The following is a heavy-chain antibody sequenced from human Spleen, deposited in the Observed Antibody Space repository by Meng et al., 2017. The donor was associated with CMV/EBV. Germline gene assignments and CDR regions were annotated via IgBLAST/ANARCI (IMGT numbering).Heavy chain of an antibody. CDR2: IKRNADGGTT. D-gene: IGHD3-3*01. Sequence: GGSLRLSCTPSGFSFGDYVINWVRQAPGKGLEWVGFIKRNADGGTTEYAASVKGRFIISRDDSKSIAYLQMNSLKTEDTAVYFCTRVRYSFWSGYYFPYWGQGTLVTVSS. CDR1: GFSFGDYV. CDR3: TRVRYSFWSGYYFPY. J-gene: IGHJ4*02. V-gene: IGHV3-49*04.